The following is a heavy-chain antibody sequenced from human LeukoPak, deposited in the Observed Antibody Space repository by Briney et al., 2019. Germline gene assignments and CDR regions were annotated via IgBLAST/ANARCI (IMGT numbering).Heavy chain of an antibody. Sequence: GASVKVSCKASGGTFSSYAISWVRQAPGQGLEWMGRIIPILGIANYAQKFQGRVTITADKSTSTAYMELSSLRSEDTAVYYCARAIRQQWLVPTDDAFDIWGQGTMVTVSS. CDR3: ARAIRQQWLVPTDDAFDI. D-gene: IGHD6-19*01. CDR1: GGTFSSYA. J-gene: IGHJ3*02. V-gene: IGHV1-69*04. CDR2: IIPILGIA.